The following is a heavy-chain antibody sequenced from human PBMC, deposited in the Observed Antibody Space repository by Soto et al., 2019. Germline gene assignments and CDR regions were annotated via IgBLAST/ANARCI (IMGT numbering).Heavy chain of an antibody. Sequence: QVQLRESGPGTVKSSETLSLTCAVSGYSIGSGYYWAWIRQSPGKGLEWIGSIYHAGSVYYNPSLNGRVALSMDTSKNHFSLKLTSVTAADTAVYYCARTFDYYGMDVWGQGTTVTVSS. CDR3: ARTFDYYGMDV. CDR1: GYSIGSGYY. V-gene: IGHV4-38-2*01. CDR2: IYHAGSV. J-gene: IGHJ6*02.